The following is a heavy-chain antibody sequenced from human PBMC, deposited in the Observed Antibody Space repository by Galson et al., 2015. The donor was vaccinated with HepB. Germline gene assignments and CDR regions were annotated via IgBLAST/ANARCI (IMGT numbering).Heavy chain of an antibody. V-gene: IGHV1-46*01. Sequence: SVKVSCKASGYTFTSYYMHWVRQAPGQGLEWMGIINPSGGSTSYAQKFQGRVTMTRDTSTSTVYLELSSLRSEDTAVYYCARGPPLMVRGVIPGSRYYYYGMDVWGQGTTVTVSS. J-gene: IGHJ6*02. CDR1: GYTFTSYY. D-gene: IGHD3-10*01. CDR2: INPSGGST. CDR3: ARGPPLMVRGVIPGSRYYYYGMDV.